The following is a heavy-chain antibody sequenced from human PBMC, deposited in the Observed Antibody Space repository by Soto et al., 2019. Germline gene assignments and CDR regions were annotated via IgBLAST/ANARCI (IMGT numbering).Heavy chain of an antibody. D-gene: IGHD6-13*01. CDR3: ARWAGYLVAVPVQA. CDR1: GGSISSRNSY. CDR2: IYYGAST. V-gene: IGHV4-39*01. Sequence: SETLSLTCTVSGGSISSRNSYWGWIRQPPGKGLEWIGSIYYGASTYFNPSLKSRVTVSIDTSKNQLSLRLRSVTAADTAVYFCARWAGYLVAVPVQAWGQGTLVTVSS. J-gene: IGHJ5*02.